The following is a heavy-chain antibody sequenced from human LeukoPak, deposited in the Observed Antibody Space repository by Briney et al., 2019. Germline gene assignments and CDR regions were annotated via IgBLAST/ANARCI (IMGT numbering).Heavy chain of an antibody. CDR2: IYYSGST. CDR3: AREAVIAAAGTGGLNWFDP. V-gene: IGHV4-59*01. Sequence: SETLSLTCTVSGGSISSYYWSWIRQPPGKGLEWIGYIYYSGSTNYNPSLKSRVTISVDTSKNRFSLKLSSVTAADTAVYYCAREAVIAAAGTGGLNWFDPWGQGTLVTVSS. J-gene: IGHJ5*02. CDR1: GGSISSYY. D-gene: IGHD6-13*01.